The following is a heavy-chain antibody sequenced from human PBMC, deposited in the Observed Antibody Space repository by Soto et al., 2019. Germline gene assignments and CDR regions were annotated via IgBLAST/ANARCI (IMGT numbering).Heavy chain of an antibody. Sequence: SETLSLTCAVSGGSISSGGYSWSWIRQPPGKGLEWIGYIYHSGSTYYNPSLKSRVTVSVDRSKNQLSLNLTSVTPADTAVYYCTRGAREPFWGPGALVTVSS. V-gene: IGHV4-30-2*02. CDR3: TRGAREPF. J-gene: IGHJ4*02. D-gene: IGHD1-26*01. CDR2: IYHSGST. CDR1: GGSISSGGYS.